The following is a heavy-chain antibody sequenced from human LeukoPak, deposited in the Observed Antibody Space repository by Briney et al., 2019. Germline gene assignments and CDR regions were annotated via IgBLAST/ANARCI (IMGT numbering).Heavy chain of an antibody. D-gene: IGHD6-6*01. V-gene: IGHV3-48*03. CDR2: ISSSGTTI. CDR1: GFTFSSYE. J-gene: IGHJ4*02. Sequence: GGSLRLSCVASGFTFSSYEMNWVRQAPGKGLEWVSYISSSGTTIYYADSVKGRFTISRDNAKNSLFLQMSSLTAEDTAVYYCARMRPEPDYWGQGTLVTVSS. CDR3: ARMRPEPDY.